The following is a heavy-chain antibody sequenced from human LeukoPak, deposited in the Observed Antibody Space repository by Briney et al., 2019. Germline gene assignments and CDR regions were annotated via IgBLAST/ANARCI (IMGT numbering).Heavy chain of an antibody. J-gene: IGHJ4*02. CDR3: ARPMYGSARSYFDY. D-gene: IGHD3-10*01. V-gene: IGHV4-39*01. CDR2: IYYSGST. Sequence: SETLSLTCTVSGGSISSSSYYWGWIRQPPGKGLEWIGSIYYSGSTYYNPSLKSRVTISVDTSKNQFSLKLSSVTAADTAVYYCARPMYGSARSYFDYWGRGTLVTVSS. CDR1: GGSISSSSYY.